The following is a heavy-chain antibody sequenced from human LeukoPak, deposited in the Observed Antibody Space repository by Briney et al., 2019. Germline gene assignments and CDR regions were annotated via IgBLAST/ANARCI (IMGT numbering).Heavy chain of an antibody. D-gene: IGHD2-15*01. V-gene: IGHV3-7*01. CDR2: IKQAGSEK. CDR1: GFTFSSYW. Sequence: PGGSLRLSCAASGFTFSSYWMSWVRQAPGKGLEWVANIKQAGSEKYYVDSVKGRFTISRDNAKNSLYLQMNSLRAEDTAVYYCATEWSPYYYYGMDVWGQGTTVTVSS. J-gene: IGHJ6*02. CDR3: ATEWSPYYYYGMDV.